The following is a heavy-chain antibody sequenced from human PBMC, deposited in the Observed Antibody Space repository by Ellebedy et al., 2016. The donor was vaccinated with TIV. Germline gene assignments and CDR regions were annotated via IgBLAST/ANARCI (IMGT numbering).Heavy chain of an antibody. CDR1: GFTFRHYG. V-gene: IGHV3-30*03. D-gene: IGHD3-10*01. CDR2: ISDGGSD. Sequence: GGSLRLXCAASGFTFRHYGMHRVRQAPGKGLEWVAIISDGGSDNYADSVKGRFTISRYNSKDTLYLQMSNLRVEDTAVYYCARESHRSGSGSHLCWFDPWGQGTLVTVSS. CDR3: ARESHRSGSGSHLCWFDP. J-gene: IGHJ5*02.